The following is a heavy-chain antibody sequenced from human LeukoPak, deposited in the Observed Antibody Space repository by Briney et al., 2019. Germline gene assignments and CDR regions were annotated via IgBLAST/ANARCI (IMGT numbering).Heavy chain of an antibody. CDR1: DYTFTSYG. V-gene: IGHV1-18*01. Sequence: ASVKVSCKASDYTFTSYGISWVRQAPGQGLEWMGWISAYNGNTNYAQKLQGRVTMTTDTSTSTAYMELRSLRSDDTAVYYCARSGSYYVHRPNAFDIWGQGTMVTVSS. CDR2: ISAYNGNT. J-gene: IGHJ3*02. D-gene: IGHD1-26*01. CDR3: ARSGSYYVHRPNAFDI.